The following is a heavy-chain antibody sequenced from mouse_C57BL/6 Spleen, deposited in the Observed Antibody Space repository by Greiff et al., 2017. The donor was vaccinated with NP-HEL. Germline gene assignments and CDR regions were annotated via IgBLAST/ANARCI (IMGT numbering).Heavy chain of an antibody. V-gene: IGHV1-80*01. J-gene: IGHJ1*03. CDR2: IYPGDGAT. CDR3: ARKGSTMITRVPRSYWYFDV. Sequence: QVQLQQSGAELVKPGASVKISCKASGYAFSSYWMNWVKQRPGKGLEWIGQIYPGDGATNYNGKFKGKATLTADKSSSTAYMQLSSLTSEDSAVYFCARKGSTMITRVPRSYWYFDVWGTGTTVTVSS. CDR1: GYAFSSYW. D-gene: IGHD2-4*01.